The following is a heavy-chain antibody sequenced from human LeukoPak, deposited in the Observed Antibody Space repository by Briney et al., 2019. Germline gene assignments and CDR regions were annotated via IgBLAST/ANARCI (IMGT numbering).Heavy chain of an antibody. Sequence: SETLSLTCTVSGGSISSSSYYWGWIRQPPGKGLEWIGSIYYSGSTYYNPSLKSRVTISVDTSKNQFSLKLSSVTAADTAVYYCARDRDIAAPVWFDPWGQGTLVTVSS. V-gene: IGHV4-39*07. J-gene: IGHJ5*02. CDR3: ARDRDIAAPVWFDP. CDR2: IYYSGST. CDR1: GGSISSSSYY. D-gene: IGHD6-25*01.